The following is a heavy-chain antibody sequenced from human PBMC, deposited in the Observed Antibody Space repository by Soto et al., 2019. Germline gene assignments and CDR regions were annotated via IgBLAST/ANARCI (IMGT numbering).Heavy chain of an antibody. CDR1: GFTFSSYG. D-gene: IGHD1-26*01. V-gene: IGHV3-30*18. J-gene: IGHJ6*02. CDR3: AKDLIGGSYYGGYYYYYGMDV. CDR2: ISYDGSNK. Sequence: PGGSLRLSCAASGFTFSSYGMHWVRQAPGKGLEWVAVISYDGSNKYYADSVKGRFTISRDNSKNTLYLQMNSLRAEDTAVYYCAKDLIGGSYYGGYYYYYGMDVWGQGTTVTVSS.